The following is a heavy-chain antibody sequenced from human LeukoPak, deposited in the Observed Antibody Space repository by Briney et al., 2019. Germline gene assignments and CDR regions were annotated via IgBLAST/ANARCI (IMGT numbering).Heavy chain of an antibody. Sequence: ASVTVSCTASGYTFTSYDINWVRQATGQGLEWMGWMNPNSGNTGYAQKFQGRVTMTRNTSISTAYMELSSLRSEDTAVYYCARVTTVVTPRYYYYYYMDVWGKGTTVTVSS. J-gene: IGHJ6*03. D-gene: IGHD4-23*01. V-gene: IGHV1-8*01. CDR2: MNPNSGNT. CDR1: GYTFTSYD. CDR3: ARVTTVVTPRYYYYYYMDV.